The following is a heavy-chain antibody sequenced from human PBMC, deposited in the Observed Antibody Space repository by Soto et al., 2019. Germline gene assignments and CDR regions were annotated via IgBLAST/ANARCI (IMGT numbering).Heavy chain of an antibody. J-gene: IGHJ6*02. CDR2: FDPEDGET. D-gene: IGHD3-16*01. CDR1: GGTFSSYA. CDR3: ATYMNYGYGMDV. Sequence: ASVKVSCKASGGTFSSYAISWVRQAPGQGLEWMGGFDPEDGETIYAQKFQGRVTMTEDTSTDTAYMELSSLRSEDTAVYYCATYMNYGYGMDVWGQGTTVTVSS. V-gene: IGHV1-24*01.